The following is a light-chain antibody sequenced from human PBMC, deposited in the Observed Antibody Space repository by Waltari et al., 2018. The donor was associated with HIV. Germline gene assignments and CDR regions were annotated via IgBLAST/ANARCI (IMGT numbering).Light chain of an antibody. J-gene: IGLJ3*02. CDR2: SNN. CDR1: RSNIGSNT. CDR3: TTWDDSLNVLV. V-gene: IGLV1-44*01. Sequence: QSVLTQPPSASGTPGQPVTISCSGRRSNIGSNTVNWYQPLPGTAPKLLIYSNNVRPSGVPDRFSGFKSGTSASLAISGLQSQDEADYYCTTWDDSLNVLVFGGGTEVTVL.